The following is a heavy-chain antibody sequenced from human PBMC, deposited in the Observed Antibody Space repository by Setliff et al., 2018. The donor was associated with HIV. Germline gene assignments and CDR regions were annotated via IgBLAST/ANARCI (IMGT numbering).Heavy chain of an antibody. V-gene: IGHV1-2*06. CDR1: GYSFTGYY. CDR3: ARGYCSSTSCYGIYYFDN. J-gene: IGHJ4*02. Sequence: ASVKVSCKASGYSFTGYYVNWVRQAPGQGLEWMGRINPKSGATNLAQKFQGRVTMTRDTSISTAYMDLSRLRSDDTAVYYCARGYCSSTSCYGIYYFDNWGQGTPVTSPQ. CDR2: INPKSGAT. D-gene: IGHD2-2*01.